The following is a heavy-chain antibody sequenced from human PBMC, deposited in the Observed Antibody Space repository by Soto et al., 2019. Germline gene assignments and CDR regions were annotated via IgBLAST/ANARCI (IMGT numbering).Heavy chain of an antibody. Sequence: GGSMRLPCAASGFNFGDYAMKWVRKDPGKGLEWVSYISGSGGTTYYADSVKGRFTISSDNSKNSLYLQMNSLRAEDTAVYYCATAGSYNWNYFDYWGQGTLVTVSS. V-gene: IGHV3-48*01. CDR2: ISGSGGTT. D-gene: IGHD1-20*01. CDR3: ATAGSYNWNYFDY. J-gene: IGHJ4*02. CDR1: GFNFGDYA.